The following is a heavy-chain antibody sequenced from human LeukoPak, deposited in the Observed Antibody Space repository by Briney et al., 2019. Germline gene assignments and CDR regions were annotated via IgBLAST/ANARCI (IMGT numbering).Heavy chain of an antibody. CDR2: ICDSGST. CDR1: GGSISSYY. J-gene: IGHJ4*02. CDR3: ARYDSRGDYYFDY. Sequence: PSETLSLTCTVSGGSISSYYWSWLRQTPGKGLEYIGYICDSGSTNYNPSLKSRVTISVDTSKNQFSLQLSSVTAADTAVYYCARYDSRGDYYFDYWGRGTLVTVSS. D-gene: IGHD3-22*01. V-gene: IGHV4-59*01.